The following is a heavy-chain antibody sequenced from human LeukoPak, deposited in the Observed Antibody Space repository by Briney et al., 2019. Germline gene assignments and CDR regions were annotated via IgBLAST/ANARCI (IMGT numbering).Heavy chain of an antibody. CDR2: ISGSGGST. CDR3: AKFLRGYSYGYPYFDY. CDR1: GFTFSSYA. J-gene: IGHJ4*02. D-gene: IGHD5-18*01. V-gene: IGHV3-23*01. Sequence: GGSLRLSCAASGFTFSSYAMSWVRQAPGKGLEWVSAISGSGGSTYYADSVKGRFTISRDNSKNTLYLQMNSLRAEDTAVYYCAKFLRGYSYGYPYFDYWGQGTLVTVSS.